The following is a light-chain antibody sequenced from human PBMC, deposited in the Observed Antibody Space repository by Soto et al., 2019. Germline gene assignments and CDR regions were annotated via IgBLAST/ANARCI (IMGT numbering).Light chain of an antibody. CDR2: DVS. V-gene: IGLV2-14*01. CDR3: CSYTSSSTYVV. CDR1: SSDVGGYNY. Sequence: SALTQPASVSGSPGQSITISCTGTSSDVGGYNYVSWYQQHPGKAPKLMIYDVSNRPSGVSNRFSGSKSGNTASLTISGLMAEDEDDHYCCSYTSSSTYVVFGRGTKVTVL. J-gene: IGLJ2*01.